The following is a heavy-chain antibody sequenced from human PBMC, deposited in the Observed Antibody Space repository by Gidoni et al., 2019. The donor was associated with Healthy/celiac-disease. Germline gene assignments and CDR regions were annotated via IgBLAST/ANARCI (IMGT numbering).Heavy chain of an antibody. V-gene: IGHV2-5*02. CDR1: GFSLSTSGVG. J-gene: IGHJ3*02. CDR2: IYWDDDK. CDR3: AHRRIAPAPTGDAFDI. Sequence: QITLKESGPTLVKPTQTLTLPCTFSGFSLSTSGVGVGWIRQPPGKALEWLALIYWDDDKRYSPSLKSRLTITKDTSKNQVVLTMTNMDPVDTATYYCAHRRIAPAPTGDAFDIWGQGTMVTVSS. D-gene: IGHD6-13*01.